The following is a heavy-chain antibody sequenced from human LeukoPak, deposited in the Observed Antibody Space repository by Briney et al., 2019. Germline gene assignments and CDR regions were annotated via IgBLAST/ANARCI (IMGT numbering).Heavy chain of an antibody. D-gene: IGHD5-24*01. CDR3: ARDFSNDGYNVGNIDY. CDR1: GYTFTGYH. CDR2: INPNSGGT. J-gene: IGHJ4*02. V-gene: IGHV1-2*02. Sequence: ASVKVSCKASGYTFTGYHMHWVRQAPGQGLEWMGWINPNSGGTNYAQKFQGRVTMTRDTSISTAYMELSRLRSDDTAVYYCARDFSNDGYNVGNIDYWGQGTLVTVSS.